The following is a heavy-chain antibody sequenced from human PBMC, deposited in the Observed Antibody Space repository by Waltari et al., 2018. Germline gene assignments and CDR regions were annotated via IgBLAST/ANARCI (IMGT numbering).Heavy chain of an antibody. CDR3: ARDHEATPFDY. Sequence: EVQLVESGGGLVQPGGSLRLSVAASGSAVTDDCMHWVRQAPGMGLRWVANIKQDGSEKYYVDSVKGRFTISRDNAKNSLYLQMNSLRAEDTAVYYCARDHEATPFDYWGQGTLVTVSS. J-gene: IGHJ4*02. V-gene: IGHV3-7*01. CDR1: GSAVTDDC. CDR2: IKQDGSEK.